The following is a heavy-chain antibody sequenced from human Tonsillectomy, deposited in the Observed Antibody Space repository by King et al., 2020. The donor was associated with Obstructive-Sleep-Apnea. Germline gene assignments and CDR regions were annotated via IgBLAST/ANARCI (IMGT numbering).Heavy chain of an antibody. CDR2: INPNSGGT. D-gene: IGHD3-22*01. Sequence: QLVQSGAEVKKPGASVKVSCKASGYTFTDYYMHWVRQAPGQGLEWIGWINPNSGGTNNAQKCKGSVTMTGDTSISTAYMELSRLRSDDTAVYYCAKVGDITYYYDSSGSQDWGQGTLVTVSS. V-gene: IGHV1-2*02. CDR1: GYTFTDYY. CDR3: AKVGDITYYYDSSGSQD. J-gene: IGHJ4*02.